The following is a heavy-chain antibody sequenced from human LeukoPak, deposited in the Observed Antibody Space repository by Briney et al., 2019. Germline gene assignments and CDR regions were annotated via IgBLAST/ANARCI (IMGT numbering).Heavy chain of an antibody. D-gene: IGHD1-1*01. V-gene: IGHV3-30*02. CDR1: GFTFSSYG. CDR2: IRYDGSNK. J-gene: IGHJ6*03. Sequence: AGGSLRLSCAASGFTFSSYGMYLVRQAPGKGLEWVAFIRYDGSNKYYADSVKGRFTISRDNSKNTLYLQMNSLRAEDTAVYYCARERGQLRDYYYMDVWGKGTTVTVSS. CDR3: ARERGQLRDYYYMDV.